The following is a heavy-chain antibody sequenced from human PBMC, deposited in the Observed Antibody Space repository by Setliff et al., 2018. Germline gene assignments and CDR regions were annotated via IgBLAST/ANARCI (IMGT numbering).Heavy chain of an antibody. CDR1: GGTFGSYA. Sequence: EASVKVSCKASGGTFGSYAISWVRQAPGQGLEWMGRIIPIFGTANYAQKFQGRVTITADKSTSTAYMELSSLRSEDTAVYYCARDWHYDFWSGYYTLGAADAFDIWGQGTMVTVSS. J-gene: IGHJ3*02. V-gene: IGHV1-69*06. CDR2: IIPIFGTA. D-gene: IGHD3-3*01. CDR3: ARDWHYDFWSGYYTLGAADAFDI.